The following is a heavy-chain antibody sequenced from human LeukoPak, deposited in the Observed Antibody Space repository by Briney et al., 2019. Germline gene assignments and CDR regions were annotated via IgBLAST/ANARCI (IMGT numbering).Heavy chain of an antibody. CDR3: AREGQLGDWFDP. Sequence: GGSLRLSCAASGFTFSDFYMSWIRLAPGKGLELVSYISSSGSATHYADSVRGRFTISRDNARNSMSLQMNSLRAEDTAVYYCAREGQLGDWFDPWGQGTLVTVSS. V-gene: IGHV3-11*04. CDR1: GFTFSDFY. J-gene: IGHJ5*02. D-gene: IGHD6-13*01. CDR2: ISSSGSAT.